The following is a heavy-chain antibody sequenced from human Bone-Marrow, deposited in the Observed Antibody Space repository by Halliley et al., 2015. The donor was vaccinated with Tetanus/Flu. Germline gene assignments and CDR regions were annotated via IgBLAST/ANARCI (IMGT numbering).Heavy chain of an antibody. D-gene: IGHD1-1*01. CDR3: GRATASRNRYYYYGMDV. Sequence: SSSGSMIFSAASVKGRFTTSRTNAKNSVFLQMNSLPAEDTAVYYCGRATASRNRYYYYGMDVWGQGTTVTVSS. J-gene: IGHJ6*02. V-gene: IGHV3-48*03. CDR2: SSSGSMI.